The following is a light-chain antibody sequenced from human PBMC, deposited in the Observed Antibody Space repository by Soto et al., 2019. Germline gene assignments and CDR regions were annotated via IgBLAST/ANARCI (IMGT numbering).Light chain of an antibody. J-gene: IGKJ1*01. V-gene: IGKV1-5*03. Sequence: IQMTQSPSTLSASVGDRVTITCRASQHISNWLAWYQQKPGRAPKLLIYKASSLESGVPSRFSGSGSGTEFTLTISTLQPDHSATYYCQQYNSSFGHGTTVEIK. CDR2: KAS. CDR1: QHISNW. CDR3: QQYNSS.